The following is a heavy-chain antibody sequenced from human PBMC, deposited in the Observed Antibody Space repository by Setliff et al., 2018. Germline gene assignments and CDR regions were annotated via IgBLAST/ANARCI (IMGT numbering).Heavy chain of an antibody. J-gene: IGHJ6*03. CDR3: MSTPSGTYSTYYYYNMDV. D-gene: IGHD3-10*01. CDR2: IKRKTDGETT. CDR1: GFTFSNAW. V-gene: IGHV3-15*01. Sequence: GGSLRLSCAASGFTFSNAWMSWVRQAPGKGLEWVGQIKRKTDGETTDYAAPVKGRFIISRDDSKRTLYLQMNSLKNEDTALYYCMSTPSGTYSTYYYYNMDVLCKGTQVTAP.